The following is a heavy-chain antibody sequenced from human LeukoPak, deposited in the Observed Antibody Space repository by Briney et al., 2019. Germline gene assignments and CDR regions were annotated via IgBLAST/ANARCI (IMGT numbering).Heavy chain of an antibody. J-gene: IGHJ3*02. CDR1: GFSFSSYW. CDR3: ATETGAFDI. Sequence: GGSLRLSCAASGFSFSSYWMHWVRHAPGKGLVWVSGINSYGSSTIYADSVKGRFTISRDNARNTLDLQMNSLRAEDTAVYYCATETGAFDIWGQGTMVTVSS. CDR2: INSYGSST. V-gene: IGHV3-74*01.